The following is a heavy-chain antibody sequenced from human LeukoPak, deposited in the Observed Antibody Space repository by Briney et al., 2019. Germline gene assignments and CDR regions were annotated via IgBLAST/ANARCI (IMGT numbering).Heavy chain of an antibody. CDR1: GYTFTSYY. CDR2: INPSGGST. J-gene: IGHJ3*02. CDR3: ASTTPSPLGDAFDI. V-gene: IGHV1-46*01. D-gene: IGHD1-14*01. Sequence: ASVKVSCKASGYTFTSYYMHWVRQAPGQGLEWMGIINPSGGSTSYAQKFQGRVTMTRNTSISTAYMELSSLRSEDAAVYYCASTTPSPLGDAFDIWGQGTMVTVSS.